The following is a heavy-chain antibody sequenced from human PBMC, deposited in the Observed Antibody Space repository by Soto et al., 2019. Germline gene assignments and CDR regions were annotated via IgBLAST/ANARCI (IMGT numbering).Heavy chain of an antibody. Sequence: GGSLRLSCAASGFTFRSYGMHWVRQGPGKGLEWVAVIWYDGKNKYYADSVKGRFTISRDNSKNTLYLQMNSLRAEDTAVYYCARGNSGSSALLDYWGQGYLVTV. CDR2: IWYDGKNK. J-gene: IGHJ4*02. CDR3: ARGNSGSSALLDY. CDR1: GFTFRSYG. D-gene: IGHD1-26*01. V-gene: IGHV3-33*01.